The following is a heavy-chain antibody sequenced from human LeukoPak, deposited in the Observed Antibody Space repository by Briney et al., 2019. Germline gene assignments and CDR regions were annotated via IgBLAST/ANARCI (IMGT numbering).Heavy chain of an antibody. CDR1: GFTFSSYS. CDR2: ISSSSSYI. Sequence: GGSLRLSCAASGFTFSSYSMNWVRQAPGKGLEWVSSISSSSSYIYYADSVKGRFTISRDNAKNSLYLQMNSLRAEDTAVYYCARDPVWQRDSSGRGQGTLVTVSS. D-gene: IGHD3-22*01. V-gene: IGHV3-21*01. J-gene: IGHJ4*02. CDR3: ARDPVWQRDSSG.